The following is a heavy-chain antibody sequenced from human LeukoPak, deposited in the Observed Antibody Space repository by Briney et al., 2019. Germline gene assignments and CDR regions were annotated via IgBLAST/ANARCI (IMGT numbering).Heavy chain of an antibody. CDR2: INPNSGGT. Sequence: ASVKVSRKASGYTFTGYYMHWVRQAPGQGLEWMGWINPNSGGTNYAQKFQGRVTMTRDTSISTAYMELSRLRSDDTAVYYCARDPAHYYYYMDVWGKGTTVTVSS. CDR1: GYTFTGYY. J-gene: IGHJ6*03. CDR3: ARDPAHYYYYMDV. V-gene: IGHV1-2*02.